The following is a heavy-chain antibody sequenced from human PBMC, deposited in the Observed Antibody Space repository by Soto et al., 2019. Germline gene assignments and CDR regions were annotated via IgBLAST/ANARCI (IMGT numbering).Heavy chain of an antibody. CDR2: IIPIFGTA. CDR3: ARGTGGSSWTLYGMDV. J-gene: IGHJ6*02. V-gene: IGHV1-69*01. D-gene: IGHD6-13*01. CDR1: GGTFSSYA. Sequence: QVQLVQSGAEVKKPGSSVKVSCMASGGTFSSYAISWVRQAPGQGLEWMGGIIPIFGTANYAQKFQGRVTITADESTSTAYMELSSLRSEDTAVYYCARGTGGSSWTLYGMDVWGQGTTVTVSS.